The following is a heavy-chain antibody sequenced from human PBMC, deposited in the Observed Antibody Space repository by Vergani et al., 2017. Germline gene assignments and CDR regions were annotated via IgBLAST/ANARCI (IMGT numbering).Heavy chain of an antibody. CDR3: ARDLPSSSFLFRYGMDV. V-gene: IGHV3-11*01. CDR2: ISSSGSTI. CDR1: GFTLSDYY. Sequence: QVQMVESGGGLVKPGGSLRLSCAASGFTLSDYYMSWIRQAPGKGMEWVAYISSSGSTIYYADSVKGRFTISRDNAKNSLCLQMNSLRAEDTAVYYCARDLPSSSFLFRYGMDVWGQGTTVTVSS. D-gene: IGHD6-13*01. J-gene: IGHJ6*02.